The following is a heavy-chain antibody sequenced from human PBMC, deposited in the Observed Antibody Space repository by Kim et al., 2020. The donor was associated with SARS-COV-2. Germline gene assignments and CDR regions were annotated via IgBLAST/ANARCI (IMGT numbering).Heavy chain of an antibody. CDR2: ISASGSNT. J-gene: IGHJ4*02. V-gene: IGHV3-23*01. CDR3: AKDSGARSDY. D-gene: IGHD1-26*01. Sequence: GGSLRLSCAASGFTFSTSDMGWVRQSPGKGLEWLSGISASGSNTYYADSVKGRFTIYRDNSKNTLYLQMNSLGGEDTAVYYCAKDSGARSDYWGQGTLVTVSP. CDR1: GFTFSTSD.